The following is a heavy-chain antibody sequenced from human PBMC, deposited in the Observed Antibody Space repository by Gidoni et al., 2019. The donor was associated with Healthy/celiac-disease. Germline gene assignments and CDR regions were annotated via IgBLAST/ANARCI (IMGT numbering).Heavy chain of an antibody. Sequence: QGQLVESGGGVVKPGRSLRLACPASGVTVSSYGMQWDRQAPGQGLEFVAVISYAGSNKYYADSVNGRSTISRDNSKNTLYLQMNSLSAEDTAVYYCAKVGASRLDYYYGMDVWGQGTTVTVSS. D-gene: IGHD6-6*01. CDR2: ISYAGSNK. CDR1: GVTVSSYG. J-gene: IGHJ6*02. CDR3: AKVGASRLDYYYGMDV. V-gene: IGHV3-30*18.